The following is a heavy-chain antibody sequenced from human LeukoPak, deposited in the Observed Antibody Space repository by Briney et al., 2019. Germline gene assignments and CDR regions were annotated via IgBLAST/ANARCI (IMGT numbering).Heavy chain of an antibody. J-gene: IGHJ4*02. CDR2: IKEKTDGGTT. V-gene: IGHV3-15*01. CDR1: GVTVRNVW. Sequence: GGSLRLSCAASGVTVRNVWMTWGRQASGKGLEWVGRIKEKTDGGTTDYAEPVKGRFTISRDDSKNTLYLQMNSLKTDDTAVYYCTSTLGYWGQGTLVTVSS. D-gene: IGHD3-16*01. CDR3: TSTLGY.